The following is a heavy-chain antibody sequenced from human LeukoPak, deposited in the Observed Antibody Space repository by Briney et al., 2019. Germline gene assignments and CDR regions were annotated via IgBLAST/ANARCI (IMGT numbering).Heavy chain of an antibody. CDR3: AKAVLKRITIFGVVIHPLDY. Sequence: GGSLRLSCAASGFTFSGYAMSWVRQAPGKWLEWVSAISGSGGSTYYADSVKGQFTISRDNSKNTLYLQMNSLRAEDTAVYYCAKAVLKRITIFGVVIHPLDYWGQGTLVTVSS. CDR2: ISGSGGST. V-gene: IGHV3-23*01. CDR1: GFTFSGYA. D-gene: IGHD3-3*01. J-gene: IGHJ4*02.